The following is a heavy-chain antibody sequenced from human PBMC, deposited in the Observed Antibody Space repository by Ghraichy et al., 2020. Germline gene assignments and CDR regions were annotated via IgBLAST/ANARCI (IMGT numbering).Heavy chain of an antibody. J-gene: IGHJ4*02. D-gene: IGHD1-26*01. V-gene: IGHV4-39*01. CDR3: ARRKGGHSGSYSTYFDY. CDR1: GGSISSSSYY. Sequence: SETLSLTCTVSGGSISSSSYYWGWIRQPPGKGLEWIGSIYYSGSTYYNPSLKSRVTISVDTSKNQFSLKLSSVTAADTAVYYCARRKGGHSGSYSTYFDYWGQGTLVTVSS. CDR2: IYYSGST.